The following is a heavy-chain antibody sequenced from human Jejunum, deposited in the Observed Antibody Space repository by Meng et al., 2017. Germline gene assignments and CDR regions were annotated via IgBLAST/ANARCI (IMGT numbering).Heavy chain of an antibody. J-gene: IGHJ4*02. CDR1: GFTFTNYY. CDR2: MNEDGSQK. V-gene: IGHV3-7*01. CDR3: ARGVREGG. Sequence: GGSLRLSCAVSGFTFTNYYMGWVRQAPGKGLEWVANMNEDGSQKLYVDSVKGRFTISRDNAKNSVVLQMDSLRADDTAVYYCARGVREGGWGQGTLVTVSS. D-gene: IGHD1-26*01.